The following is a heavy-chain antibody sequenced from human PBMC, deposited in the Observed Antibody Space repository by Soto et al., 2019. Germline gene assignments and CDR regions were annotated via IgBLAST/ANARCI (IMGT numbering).Heavy chain of an antibody. CDR2: IYDSGSS. D-gene: IGHD5-12*01. V-gene: IGHV4-30-4*01. CDR3: ANEKGYISGPKNFDY. Sequence: PSETLSLTCTVSGASISSGDYFWSWIRQPPGKGLQWIGYIYDSGSSYYNPSLKSRVTLSVDTSKNQFSLKLSSVTAADTAVYYCANEKGYISGPKNFDYWGQGTLVTVSS. CDR1: GASISSGDYF. J-gene: IGHJ4*02.